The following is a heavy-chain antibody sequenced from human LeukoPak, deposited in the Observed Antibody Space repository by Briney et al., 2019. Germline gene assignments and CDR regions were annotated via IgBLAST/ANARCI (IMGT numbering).Heavy chain of an antibody. Sequence: ASVKVSCKVSGYTLTELSMHWVRQAPGKGLEWMGGFDPEDGETIYAQKFQGRITLTEDTSTDTAYMDLSSLRSEDTAVYYCATVSAARAVAGTLFDYWGQGTLVIVSS. V-gene: IGHV1-24*01. D-gene: IGHD6-19*01. CDR2: FDPEDGET. CDR1: GYTLTELS. J-gene: IGHJ4*02. CDR3: ATVSAARAVAGTLFDY.